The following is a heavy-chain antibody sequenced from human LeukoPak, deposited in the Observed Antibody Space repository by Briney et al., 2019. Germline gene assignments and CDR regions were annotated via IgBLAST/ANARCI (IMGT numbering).Heavy chain of an antibody. CDR3: ARRFPGSYDAFDI. J-gene: IGHJ3*02. D-gene: IGHD3-10*01. V-gene: IGHV1-2*02. CDR2: INPNSGGT. Sequence: ASVKVSCKASGYTFTGYYMHWVRQAPGQGLEWMGWINPNSGGTNYAQKFQGRVTMTRDTSISTAYMELSRLRSDDTAVYYCARRFPGSYDAFDIWGQGTMVTVSP. CDR1: GYTFTGYY.